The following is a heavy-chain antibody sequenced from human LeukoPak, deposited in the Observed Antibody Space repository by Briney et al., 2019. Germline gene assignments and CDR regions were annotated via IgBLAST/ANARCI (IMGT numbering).Heavy chain of an antibody. D-gene: IGHD6-19*01. J-gene: IGHJ5*02. Sequence: SETLSLTCTVSGGSISSYYWSWIRQPPGKGLEWIGEIYHSGSTNYNPSLKSRVTISVDKSKNQFSLKLSSVTAADTAVYYCARRDSGWYGRPLNWFDPWGQGTLVTVSS. CDR3: ARRDSGWYGRPLNWFDP. V-gene: IGHV4-59*12. CDR1: GGSISSYY. CDR2: IYHSGST.